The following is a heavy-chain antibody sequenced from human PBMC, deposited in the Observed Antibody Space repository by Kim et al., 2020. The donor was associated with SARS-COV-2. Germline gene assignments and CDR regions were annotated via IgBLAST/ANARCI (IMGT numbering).Heavy chain of an antibody. J-gene: IGHJ4*02. CDR3: ARSHGGY. CDR1: GGSVSSRRYQ. D-gene: IGHD3-10*01. Sequence: SETLSITCTVSGGSVSSRRYQWSWIRQPPGKGLEWIGYTYSDGTTNYNPSLKSRVTISADTSKNQFSLILTSVTAADTAVYYCARSHGGYWGQGTLVTVSS. V-gene: IGHV4-61*01. CDR2: TYSDGTT.